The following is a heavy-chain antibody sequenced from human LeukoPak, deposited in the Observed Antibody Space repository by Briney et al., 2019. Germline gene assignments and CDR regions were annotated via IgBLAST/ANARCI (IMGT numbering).Heavy chain of an antibody. V-gene: IGHV4-61*08. CDR3: AREGTGSGSDAFDI. Sequence: PSETLSLTCTVSGGSISSGDYYWSWIRRPPGKGLEWIGYIYYSGSTNYNPSLKSRVTISVDTSRNQFSLKLSSVTAADTAVYYCAREGTGSGSDAFDIWGQGTMVTVSS. CDR2: IYYSGST. J-gene: IGHJ3*02. CDR1: GGSISSGDYY. D-gene: IGHD6-19*01.